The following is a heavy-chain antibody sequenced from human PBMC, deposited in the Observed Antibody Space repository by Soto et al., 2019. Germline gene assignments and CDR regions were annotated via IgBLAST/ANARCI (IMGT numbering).Heavy chain of an antibody. CDR2: IYYSGST. J-gene: IGHJ4*02. CDR1: GGSISSSSYY. D-gene: IGHD3-3*01. Sequence: SETLSLTCTVSGGSISSSSYYWGWIRQPPGKGLEWIGSIYYSGSTYYSPSLKSRVTISVDTSKNQFSLKLSSVTAADTAVYYCARRRITIFGVVIGNLIGAKYYFDYWGQGTLVTVSS. V-gene: IGHV4-39*01. CDR3: ARRRITIFGVVIGNLIGAKYYFDY.